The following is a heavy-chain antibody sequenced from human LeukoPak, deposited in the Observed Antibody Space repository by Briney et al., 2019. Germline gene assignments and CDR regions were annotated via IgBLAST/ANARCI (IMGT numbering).Heavy chain of an antibody. J-gene: IGHJ4*02. CDR3: ARGRVATFGY. CDR1: GRSFSGYY. CDR2: INHSGST. D-gene: IGHD5-12*01. Sequence: PSETLSLTCAVYGRSFSGYYWSWIRQPPGKGLEWIGEINHSGSTNYNPSLKSRVTISVDTSKNQFSLKLSSVTAADTAVYYCARGRVATFGYWGQGTLVTVSS. V-gene: IGHV4-34*01.